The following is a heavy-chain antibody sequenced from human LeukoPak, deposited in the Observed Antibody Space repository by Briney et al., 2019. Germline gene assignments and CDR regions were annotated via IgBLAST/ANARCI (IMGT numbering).Heavy chain of an antibody. D-gene: IGHD3-10*01. CDR2: ISYDGSNK. CDR3: ATLGSHFDY. Sequence: QPGGSLRLSCAASGFTFSSYAMHWVRQAPGKGLEWVAVISYDGSNKYYADSVKGRFTISRDNSKNTLYLQVNSLRAEDTAVYYCATLGSHFDYWGQGTLVTVSS. CDR1: GFTFSSYA. V-gene: IGHV3-30*04. J-gene: IGHJ4*02.